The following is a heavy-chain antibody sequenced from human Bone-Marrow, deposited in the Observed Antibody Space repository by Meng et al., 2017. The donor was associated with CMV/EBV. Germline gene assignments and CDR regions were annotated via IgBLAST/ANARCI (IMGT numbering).Heavy chain of an antibody. CDR2: ISNNRGST. V-gene: IGHV3-64*02. D-gene: IGHD3-3*01. Sequence: GESLKISCAASRFTFSSCAMHWVRQAPGKGLEHVSVISNNRGSTYYADSVKGRFTISRDNSKNTLYLQMGSLRAEDMAVYYCARAENYDFWSGLGAFDIWGQGTMVTVSS. CDR3: ARAENYDFWSGLGAFDI. J-gene: IGHJ3*02. CDR1: RFTFSSCA.